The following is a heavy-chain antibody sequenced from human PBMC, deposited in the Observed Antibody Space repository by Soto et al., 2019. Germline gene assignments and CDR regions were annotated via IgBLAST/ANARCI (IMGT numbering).Heavy chain of an antibody. CDR3: ARDRNVLVPADLNWWFDP. CDR1: GFTFSSYA. V-gene: IGHV3-30-3*01. D-gene: IGHD2-2*01. J-gene: IGHJ5*02. Sequence: QVQLVESGGGVVQPGRSLRLSCAASGFTFSSYAMHWVCQAPGKGLEWVAVISYDGSNKYYADSVKGRFTISRDNSKNTLYLQMNSLRAEDTAVYYCARDRNVLVPADLNWWFDPWGQGTLVTVSS. CDR2: ISYDGSNK.